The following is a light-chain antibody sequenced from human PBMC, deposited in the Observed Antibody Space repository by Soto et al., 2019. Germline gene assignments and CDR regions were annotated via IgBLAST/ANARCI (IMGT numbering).Light chain of an antibody. CDR2: GAS. CDR1: QSVNRN. CDR3: QQYNNWPYT. Sequence: EIVLTQSPATLSLFPGERATLSCRASQSVNRNLVWYQQKPGQAPRFLIYGASTRATTIPARFSGSGSGTEFTLTISSLQSEDFAVYYCQQYNNWPYTFGQGTKVDIK. V-gene: IGKV3-15*01. J-gene: IGKJ2*01.